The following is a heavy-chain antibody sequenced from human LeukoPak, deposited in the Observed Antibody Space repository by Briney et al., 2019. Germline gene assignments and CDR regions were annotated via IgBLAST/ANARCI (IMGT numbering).Heavy chain of an antibody. D-gene: IGHD2-21*01. Sequence: GGSLRLSCVVSGFTFSGSAMSWVRQAPGKGLERVSAISSDSTTYYADSVKGRFTISRDNSKNTVYLQMNSLRAEDSAIYYCAPGLVLYFAYWGQGTLVTVSS. CDR3: APGLVLYFAY. CDR2: ISSDSTT. V-gene: IGHV3-23*01. CDR1: GFTFSGSA. J-gene: IGHJ4*02.